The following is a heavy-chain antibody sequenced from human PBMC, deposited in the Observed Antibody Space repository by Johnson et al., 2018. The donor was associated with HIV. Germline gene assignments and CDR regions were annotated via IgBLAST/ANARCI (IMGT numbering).Heavy chain of an antibody. D-gene: IGHD2-8*01. Sequence: QVQLMESGGGLVKPGGSLRLSCAASGFSFSDYYMSWIRQAPGKGLEWVSYISSSGSIIYYADSVKGRFTISRDNAKNSLYLQMNSMRAEDTAVYYCARGDCTNGVCPPPRRDAFDIWGQGTMVTVSS. CDR2: ISSSGSII. J-gene: IGHJ3*02. V-gene: IGHV3-11*04. CDR1: GFSFSDYY. CDR3: ARGDCTNGVCPPPRRDAFDI.